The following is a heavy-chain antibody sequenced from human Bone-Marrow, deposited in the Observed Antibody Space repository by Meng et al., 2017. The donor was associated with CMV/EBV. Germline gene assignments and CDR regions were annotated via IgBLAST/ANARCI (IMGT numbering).Heavy chain of an antibody. J-gene: IGHJ4*02. CDR2: IKQEGSEK. Sequence: GESLKIPCEASGFTFSTYYMSWVRRAPGKGLEWVANIKQEGSEKYYVDPVKGRFTISRDNAKNSLYLQMNSLRPEDTARYYCARDGMWVELDTRRGETDYSGQGLLVTVSS. CDR1: GFTFSTYY. D-gene: IGHD1-7*01. CDR3: ARDGMWVELDTRRGETDY. V-gene: IGHV3-7*01.